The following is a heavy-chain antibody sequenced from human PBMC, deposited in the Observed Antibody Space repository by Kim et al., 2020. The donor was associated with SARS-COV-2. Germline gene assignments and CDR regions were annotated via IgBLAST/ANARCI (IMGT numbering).Heavy chain of an antibody. CDR3: ATGDWEARDGYNLFDY. CDR1: GFTFSSYS. V-gene: IGHV3-48*04. J-gene: IGHJ4*02. D-gene: IGHD5-12*01. Sequence: GGSLRLSCAASGFTFSSYSMNWVRQAPGKGLEWVSYISSSSSTIYYADSVKGRFTISRDNAKNSLYLQMNSLRAEDTAVYYCATGDWEARDGYNLFDYWGQGTLVTVSS. CDR2: ISSSSSTI.